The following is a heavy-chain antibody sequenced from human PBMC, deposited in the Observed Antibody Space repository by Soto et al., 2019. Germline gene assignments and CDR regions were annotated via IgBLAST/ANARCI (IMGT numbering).Heavy chain of an antibody. J-gene: IGHJ4*02. V-gene: IGHV1-69*05. CDR3: ARAGRIRWLQPYYFDY. Sequence: QVQLVQSGAEVKKPGSSVKVSCKASGGTFSSYAISWVRQAPGQGLEWMGGIIPIFGTANYAQKFQGRVTITXXEXTXIAYLEPSSLRSEDTAVYYCARAGRIRWLQPYYFDYWGQGTLVTVSS. D-gene: IGHD5-12*01. CDR2: IIPIFGTA. CDR1: GGTFSSYA.